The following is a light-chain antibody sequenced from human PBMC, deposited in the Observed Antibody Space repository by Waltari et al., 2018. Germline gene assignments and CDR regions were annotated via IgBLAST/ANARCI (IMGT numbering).Light chain of an antibody. V-gene: IGKV1-39*01. CDR3: QQTSSTPPYT. Sequence: DIQMTQSPSSLSASVGDRVTITCRASQSISSYLKWYQQKPGKAPKLLIYVASSLQSGVPSRFSCSGSGTDFTLTISSLQSEDFATYYCQQTSSTPPYTFGQGTKLEIK. J-gene: IGKJ2*01. CDR1: QSISSY. CDR2: VAS.